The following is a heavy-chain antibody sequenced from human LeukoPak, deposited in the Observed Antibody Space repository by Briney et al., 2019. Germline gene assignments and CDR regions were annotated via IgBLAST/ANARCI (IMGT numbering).Heavy chain of an antibody. CDR2: VTSYNDDT. Sequence: ASVRVSCKASGYTFNNYGISWVRQAPGQGLEWMGWVTSYNDDTSYAQKFQGRVTMSTDTSTSTAYMELRSLRFDDTAIYYCAKDWHILTGRNCFDPWGQGTLVTVSS. CDR3: AKDWHILTGRNCFDP. J-gene: IGHJ5*02. CDR1: GYTFNNYG. V-gene: IGHV1-18*01. D-gene: IGHD3-9*01.